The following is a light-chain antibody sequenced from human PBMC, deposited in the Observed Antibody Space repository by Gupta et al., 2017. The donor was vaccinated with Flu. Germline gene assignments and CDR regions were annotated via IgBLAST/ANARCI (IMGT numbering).Light chain of an antibody. CDR3: SPYASTNTFV. CDR1: STDIGNYDY. V-gene: IGLV2-11*03. CDR2: DVT. J-gene: IGLJ2*01. Sequence: SVTISCTGSSTDIGNYDYVSCHQQHPDTPPILVIFDVTGRPAGVAGRFSASKSGATASLTISAHEAEDAAYYYYSPYASTNTFVFGGGTKLTVL.